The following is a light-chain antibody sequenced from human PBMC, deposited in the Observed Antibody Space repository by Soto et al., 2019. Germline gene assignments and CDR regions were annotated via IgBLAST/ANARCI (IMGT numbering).Light chain of an antibody. J-gene: IGKJ4*01. CDR3: QHFYNWPVT. Sequence: VVLTQSPATLSVSPGETATFSCRASHNIGNNLAWYQHKPGQAPRLLISYASSGATGIPGRFSGSGSGTEFALTISSLQSEDSAVYYRQHFYNWPVTFGGGTQVEI. CDR2: YAS. V-gene: IGKV3-15*01. CDR1: HNIGNN.